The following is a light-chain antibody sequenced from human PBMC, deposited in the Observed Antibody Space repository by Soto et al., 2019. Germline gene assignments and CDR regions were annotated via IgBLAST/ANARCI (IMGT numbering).Light chain of an antibody. CDR2: GAS. V-gene: IGKV3-20*01. Sequence: EIVLTQYPGTLSLSPGDTATLSCRASQSLGSTSLAWYQQKPGQAPRLLIYGASSRATGIPDRFSGRGSGTGFTLTISRLEPEDFAVYYCQQYGSSPWTFGQGTKVDIK. CDR1: QSLGSTS. CDR3: QQYGSSPWT. J-gene: IGKJ1*01.